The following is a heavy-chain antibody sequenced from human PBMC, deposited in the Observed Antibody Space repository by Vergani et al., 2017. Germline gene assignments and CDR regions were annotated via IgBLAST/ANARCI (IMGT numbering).Heavy chain of an antibody. CDR3: ARGPLVVPAAIDY. V-gene: IGHV3-9*01. J-gene: IGHJ4*02. CDR2: ISWNSGSI. D-gene: IGHD2-2*01. Sequence: EVQLVESGGGLVQPGRSLRLSCAASGFTFDDYAMHWVRQAPGKGLEWVSGISWNSGSIGYADSVKGRFTISRDNAKNSLYLQMNSLRAEDTAVYYCARGPLVVPAAIDYWGQGTLVTVSS. CDR1: GFTFDDYA.